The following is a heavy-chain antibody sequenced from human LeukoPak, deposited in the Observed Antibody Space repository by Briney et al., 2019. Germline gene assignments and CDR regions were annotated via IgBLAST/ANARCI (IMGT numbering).Heavy chain of an antibody. D-gene: IGHD3-22*01. CDR1: GFSFSTYW. Sequence: GGSLRLSCVASGFSFSTYWMSWVRQAPGKGLEWVAFIRYDGSNKYYADSVKGRFTISRDNSKNTLYLQMNSLRAEDTAVYYCAPDYYDSSGYPPPFDYWGQGTLVTVSS. CDR3: APDYYDSSGYPPPFDY. J-gene: IGHJ4*02. V-gene: IGHV3-30*02. CDR2: IRYDGSNK.